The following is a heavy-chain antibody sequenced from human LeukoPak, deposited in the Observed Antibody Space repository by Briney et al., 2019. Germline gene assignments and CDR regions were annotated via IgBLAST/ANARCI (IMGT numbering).Heavy chain of an antibody. CDR2: IDTAGDT. J-gene: IGHJ4*02. CDR1: GFTFSSYD. D-gene: IGHD3-10*01. V-gene: IGHV3-13*01. Sequence: GGSLRLSCAASGFTFSSYDMHWVRQATGKGLEWVSGIDTAGDTYYPGSVKGRFTISRDNAKNTLYLQMNSLRAEDTAMYYCVRDGGRLNFGNGASFDYWGQGTLVTVSS. CDR3: VRDGGRLNFGNGASFDY.